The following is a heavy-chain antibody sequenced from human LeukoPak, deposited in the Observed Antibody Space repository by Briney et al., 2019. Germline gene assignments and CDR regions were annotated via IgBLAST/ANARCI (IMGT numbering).Heavy chain of an antibody. V-gene: IGHV3-20*01. CDR3: AREGRGNGYTFDY. CDR1: GFSFHDYG. Sequence: RSWGSLRLSCAASGFSFHDYGMRWVRQAPGKGPEWDSAINWNGSRTRYADSVKGRFTISRDNTKNALYLQMNSLRAEDTAFYHCAREGRGNGYTFDYWGQGTLVTVSS. CDR2: INWNGSRT. D-gene: IGHD5-24*01. J-gene: IGHJ4*02.